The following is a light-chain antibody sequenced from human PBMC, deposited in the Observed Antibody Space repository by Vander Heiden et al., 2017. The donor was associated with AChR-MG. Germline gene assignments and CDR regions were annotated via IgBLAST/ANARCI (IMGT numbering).Light chain of an antibody. J-gene: IGLJ2*01. Sequence: QSVLTQPPSVSAAPGQKVTISCAGSSSNIGDKGVSWFQQLPGTAPKLLIHDNYERPSGIPDRFSGSKSGTSDTLGITGLQTGDEAYYYCGAWDSNLSAWIFGGGTKLTVL. CDR3: GAWDSNLSAWI. V-gene: IGLV1-51*01. CDR2: DNY. CDR1: SSNIGDKG.